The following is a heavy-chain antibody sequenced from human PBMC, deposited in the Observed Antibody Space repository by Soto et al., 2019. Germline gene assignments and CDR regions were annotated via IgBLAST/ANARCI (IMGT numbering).Heavy chain of an antibody. V-gene: IGHV1-69*13. CDR1: GGTFSSYA. Sequence: ASVKVSCKASGGTFSSYAISWVRQAPGQGLEWMGGIIPIFGTANYAQKFQGRVTITADESTSTAYMELSSLRSEDTAVYYCARNTNYGSGAGRYYFDYWGQGTLVTVSS. D-gene: IGHD3-10*01. J-gene: IGHJ4*02. CDR3: ARNTNYGSGAGRYYFDY. CDR2: IIPIFGTA.